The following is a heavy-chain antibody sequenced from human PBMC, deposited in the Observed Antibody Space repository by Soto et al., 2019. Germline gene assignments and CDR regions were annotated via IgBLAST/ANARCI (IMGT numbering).Heavy chain of an antibody. J-gene: IGHJ4*02. V-gene: IGHV1-69*13. Sequence: SVKVSCKASGGTFSSYAISWVRQAPGQGLEWMGGIVPIFGTANYAQKFQGRVTITADESTSTAYMELSSLRSEDTAVYYCARTGNDYSTFDYWGQGTLVTVSS. CDR2: IVPIFGTA. D-gene: IGHD1-1*01. CDR3: ARTGNDYSTFDY. CDR1: GGTFSSYA.